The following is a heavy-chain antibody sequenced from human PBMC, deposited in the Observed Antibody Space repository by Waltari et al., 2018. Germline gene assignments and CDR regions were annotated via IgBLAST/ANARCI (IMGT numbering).Heavy chain of an antibody. CDR2: FYSSGCS. V-gene: IGHV4-59*01. CDR3: ARVLTHFGDAGFDY. D-gene: IGHD3-3*01. Sequence: QVQLQETGPGLVKPSETLYLPCTVYDGSISRYYRDWLRQPPGEGLEWIGYFYSSGCSNYNPTLRSRVTISVDTSKYQFSLKLSAVTAADASVYYCARVLTHFGDAGFDYWGQGTLVTVSS. CDR1: DGSISRYY. J-gene: IGHJ4*02.